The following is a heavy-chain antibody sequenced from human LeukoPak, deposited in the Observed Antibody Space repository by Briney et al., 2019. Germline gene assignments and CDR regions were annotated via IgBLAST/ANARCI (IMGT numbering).Heavy chain of an antibody. CDR2: ISAYNGNT. CDR1: GYTFTNYG. Sequence: ASVKVSCKASGYTFTNYGISWVRQAPGQGLEWMGWISAYNGNTNYAQKIQGRVTMTTDTSTSTAYMELRSLRSDDTAMYYCARHMTTVVTSLDFWGQGTLVTVSS. V-gene: IGHV1-18*01. CDR3: ARHMTTVVTSLDF. D-gene: IGHD4-23*01. J-gene: IGHJ4*02.